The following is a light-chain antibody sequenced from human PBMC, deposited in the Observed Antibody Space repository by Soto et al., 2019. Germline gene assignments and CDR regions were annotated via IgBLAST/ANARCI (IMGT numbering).Light chain of an antibody. CDR1: SSDVGGYKD. V-gene: IGLV2-14*01. CDR2: DVS. Sequence: QSALTQPASVSGSPGQSITIPCTGTSSDVGGYKDVSWYQQHPGKAPKLMIYDVSDRPSGVSNRFSGSKSGNTASLTISGLQAEDEADYYCSSYTSSSTLYVVFGGGTQLTVL. CDR3: SSYTSSSTLYVV. J-gene: IGLJ2*01.